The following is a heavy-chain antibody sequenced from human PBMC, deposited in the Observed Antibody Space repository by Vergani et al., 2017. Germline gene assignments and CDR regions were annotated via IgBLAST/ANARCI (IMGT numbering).Heavy chain of an antibody. CDR1: GYTFTNYA. CDR2: INSNSGNP. V-gene: IGHV7-4-1*02. J-gene: IGHJ5*02. D-gene: IGHD2-15*01. CDR3: VRTRSGSCTGGSCYSGWFDP. Sequence: QVQLVQSGAEVKKPGSSVKVPCRASGYTFTNYALNWVRQAPGQGLEWMGWINSNSGNPTYAQGFKGRFVFSLDSSVSTSYLQINSLQPEDTAVYYCVRTRSGSCTGGSCYSGWFDPWGQGTLVTVSS.